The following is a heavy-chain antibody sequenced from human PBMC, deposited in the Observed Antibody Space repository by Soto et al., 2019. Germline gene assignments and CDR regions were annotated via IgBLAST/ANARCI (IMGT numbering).Heavy chain of an antibody. Sequence: SGPTLVNPTETLTLTCTVSGLSLSNGRLGVSWIRQPPGKALEWLAHIFSNDDKSYSTSLKSRLTISKDTSRSQVVLTMTNMDPVDSATYYCALIKDCSRTGCYLASFDPWGQGTLVTVSS. CDR1: GLSLSNGRLG. CDR2: IFSNDDK. V-gene: IGHV2-26*01. D-gene: IGHD2-2*01. J-gene: IGHJ5*02. CDR3: ALIKDCSRTGCYLASFDP.